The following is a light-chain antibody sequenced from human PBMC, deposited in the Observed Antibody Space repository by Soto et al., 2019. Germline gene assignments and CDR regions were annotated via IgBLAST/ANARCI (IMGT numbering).Light chain of an antibody. CDR1: QSVSSTY. J-gene: IGKJ5*01. Sequence: EIVLTQSPGTLSLSPGERATISCRASQSVSSTYLAWYQQKPGQAPRLLIYGASSRATGIPDRFSGSGSGTDFPLTISRLEPEDFAVYFCQQYGTSPRTFGQGTRLEI. V-gene: IGKV3-20*01. CDR3: QQYGTSPRT. CDR2: GAS.